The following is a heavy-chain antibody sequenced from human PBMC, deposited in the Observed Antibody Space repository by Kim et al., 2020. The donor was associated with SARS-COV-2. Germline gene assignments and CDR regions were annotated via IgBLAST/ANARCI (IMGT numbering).Heavy chain of an antibody. V-gene: IGHV1-18*04. CDR2: ISAYNGNT. D-gene: IGHD3-9*01. J-gene: IGHJ6*02. CDR3: AREQVRDFDWLLYYYYGMDV. CDR1: GYTFTSYG. Sequence: ASVKVSCKASGYTFTSYGISWVRQAPGQGLEWMGWISAYNGNTNYAQKLQGRVTMTTDTSTSTAYMELRSLRSDDTAVYYCAREQVRDFDWLLYYYYGMDVWGQGTTVTVSS.